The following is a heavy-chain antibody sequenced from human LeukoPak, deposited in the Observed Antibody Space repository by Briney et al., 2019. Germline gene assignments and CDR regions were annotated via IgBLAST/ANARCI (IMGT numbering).Heavy chain of an antibody. J-gene: IGHJ3*02. CDR2: INPSGGST. Sequence: ASAKVSCKASGYTFTNYYMHWVRQAPGQGLEWMGVINPSGGSTTYAQNFQGRVTMTRDTSTTTVYMEVSSLRSEDTAVYFCARDCSGGDCYLDVFDIWGQGTLVAVSS. CDR1: GYTFTNYY. D-gene: IGHD2-21*02. CDR3: ARDCSGGDCYLDVFDI. V-gene: IGHV1-46*01.